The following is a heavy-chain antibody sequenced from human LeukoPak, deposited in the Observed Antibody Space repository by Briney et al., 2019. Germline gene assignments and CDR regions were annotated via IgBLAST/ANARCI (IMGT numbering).Heavy chain of an antibody. V-gene: IGHV3-23*01. CDR3: AKEAPYLLWFGELFQNAFDI. D-gene: IGHD3-10*01. CDR1: GFTFSSYA. CDR2: ISGSGGST. J-gene: IGHJ3*02. Sequence: PGGSLRLSCAASGFTFSSYAMSWVRQAPGKGLEWVSAISGSGGSTYYADSVKGRFTISRDNSKNTLYLQMNSLRAEDTAVYYCAKEAPYLLWFGELFQNAFDIWGQGTVVTVSS.